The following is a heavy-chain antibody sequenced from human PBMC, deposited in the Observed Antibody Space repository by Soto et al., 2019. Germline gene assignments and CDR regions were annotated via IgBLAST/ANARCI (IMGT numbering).Heavy chain of an antibody. CDR2: IVPNVGTV. V-gene: IGHV1-69*06. Sequence: SSLKVSFTASGVTLSSFINYPINRVRHAPGQGLEWMGGIVPNVGTVNYAQKFQGRVTITADKSTGTAYMEVSSLRSEDTALYYCARRDTSGFLRYFDNWGQGTLVTVSS. D-gene: IGHD3-3*01. CDR1: GVTLSSFINYP. J-gene: IGHJ4*02. CDR3: ARRDTSGFLRYFDN.